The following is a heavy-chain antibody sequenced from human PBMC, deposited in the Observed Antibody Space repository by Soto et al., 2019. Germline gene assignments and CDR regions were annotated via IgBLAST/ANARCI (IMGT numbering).Heavy chain of an antibody. J-gene: IGHJ4*02. D-gene: IGHD3-22*01. CDR3: ARGEGTYYYDSSGYYYGY. CDR2: IYYSGST. CDR1: GGSISSGGYY. V-gene: IGHV4-31*03. Sequence: QVQLQESGPGLVKPSQTLSLTCTVSGGSISSGGYYWSWIRQHPGKGLSWIGYIYYSGSTYYNPSLKSRVTISVDTSKNQCSLKLSSVTAADPAVYYCARGEGTYYYDSSGYYYGYWGQGTLVTVSS.